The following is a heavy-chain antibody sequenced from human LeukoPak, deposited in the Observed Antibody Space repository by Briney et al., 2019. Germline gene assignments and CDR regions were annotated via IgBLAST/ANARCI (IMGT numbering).Heavy chain of an antibody. J-gene: IGHJ4*02. Sequence: GGSLRLSCAASGFTFSNYAMSWVRQAPGKGLEWVSAVSGSGGSTYYADSVKGRFTISRDNSKNTLYLQMNSLRAEDTAVYYCAKAELYGSGSYYSYYFDYWGQGTLVTVSP. V-gene: IGHV3-23*01. D-gene: IGHD3-10*01. CDR3: AKAELYGSGSYYSYYFDY. CDR2: VSGSGGST. CDR1: GFTFSNYA.